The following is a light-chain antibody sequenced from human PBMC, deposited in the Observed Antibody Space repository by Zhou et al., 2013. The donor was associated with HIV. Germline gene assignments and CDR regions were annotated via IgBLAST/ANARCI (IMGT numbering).Light chain of an antibody. CDR3: LQHNSFPQT. V-gene: IGKV1-39*01. CDR2: DAS. CDR1: QSITNN. J-gene: IGKJ1*01. Sequence: DMQMTQSPTSLSASVGDRVTITCRTTQSITNNLNWYQHKQGRAPNLLIFDASRLQSGVPSRFSGSGSGTEFTLTISRLQPEDSATYYCLQHNSFPQTFGQGTKVEIK.